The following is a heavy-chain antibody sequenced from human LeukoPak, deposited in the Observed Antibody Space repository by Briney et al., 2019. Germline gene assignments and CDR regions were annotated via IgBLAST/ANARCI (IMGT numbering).Heavy chain of an antibody. J-gene: IGHJ4*02. Sequence: PSETLSLTCTVSGGSISSDNNYWSWIRQPAGKGLEWIGRINPTGSSNYNPSLKGRLTMSVDTSKNQFSLNLRSVTAADTAVYYCARGVRRLQMYFDCWGQGTLVTVSS. CDR2: INPTGSS. CDR1: GGSISSDNNY. V-gene: IGHV4-61*02. D-gene: IGHD5-24*01. CDR3: ARGVRRLQMYFDC.